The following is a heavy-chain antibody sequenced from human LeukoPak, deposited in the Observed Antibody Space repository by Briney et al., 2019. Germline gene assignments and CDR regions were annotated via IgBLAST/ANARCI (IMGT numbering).Heavy chain of an antibody. CDR1: GGSISSYY. CDR3: AREYYDRSGYFDY. D-gene: IGHD3-22*01. CDR2: IYYSGST. V-gene: IGHV4-59*01. J-gene: IGHJ4*02. Sequence: SETLSLTCTVSGGSISSYYWSWIRQPPGKGLEWIGYIYYSGSTNYNPSLKSRVTISVDTSKNQFSLKLSSVTAADTAVYYCAREYYDRSGYFDYWGQGTLVTVSS.